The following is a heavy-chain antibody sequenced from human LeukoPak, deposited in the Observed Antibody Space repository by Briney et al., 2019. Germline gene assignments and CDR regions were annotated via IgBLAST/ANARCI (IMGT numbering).Heavy chain of an antibody. V-gene: IGHV4-34*01. CDR3: ALHSSSALFDY. CDR1: GGSFSGYY. D-gene: IGHD6-6*01. J-gene: IGHJ4*02. Sequence: SETLSLTCALYGGSFSGYYWSWIRQPPGKGLEWIGEINHSGSTNYNPSLKGRVTISVDTSKNQFSLKLSSVTAADTAVYYCALHSSSALFDYWGQGTLVTVSS. CDR2: INHSGST.